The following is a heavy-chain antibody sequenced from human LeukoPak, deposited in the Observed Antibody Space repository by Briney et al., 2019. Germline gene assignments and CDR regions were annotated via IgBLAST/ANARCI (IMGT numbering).Heavy chain of an antibody. V-gene: IGHV3-48*04. D-gene: IGHD3-22*01. CDR2: ISSSGSTI. CDR1: VFTFCSYS. Sequence: PGGSLRLSCAASVFTFCSYSRNWVRQAPGQGLEWGSYISSSGSTIYYADSVKGRFTISRYNATNSLYLQMNSLRAEDTAVYYCARVKESGYYPYYFDYWGQGTLVTVSS. J-gene: IGHJ4*02. CDR3: ARVKESGYYPYYFDY.